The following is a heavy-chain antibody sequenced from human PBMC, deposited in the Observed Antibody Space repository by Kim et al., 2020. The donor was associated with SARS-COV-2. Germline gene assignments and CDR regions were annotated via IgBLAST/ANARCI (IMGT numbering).Heavy chain of an antibody. CDR1: GFTFSSYW. Sequence: GGSPRLSCAASGFTFSSYWMSWVRQAPGKGLEWVANIKQDGSEKYYVDSVKGRFTISRDNAKNSLYLQMNSLRAEDTAVYYCAREEDTAMVTGYGMDVWGQGTTVTVSS. V-gene: IGHV3-7*03. J-gene: IGHJ6*02. CDR2: IKQDGSEK. CDR3: AREEDTAMVTGYGMDV. D-gene: IGHD5-18*01.